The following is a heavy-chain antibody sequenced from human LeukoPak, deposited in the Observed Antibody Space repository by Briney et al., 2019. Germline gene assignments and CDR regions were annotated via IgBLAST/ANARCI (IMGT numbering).Heavy chain of an antibody. J-gene: IGHJ6*03. V-gene: IGHV4-39*07. CDR1: GGSISSSSYY. CDR2: IYYSGST. Sequence: SETLSLTCTVSGGSISSSSYYWGWIRQPPGKGLEWIGSIYYSGSTYYNPSLKSRVTMSVDTSKNQFSLKLSSVTAADTAVYYCARVPPGSYFQDYYYMDVWGKGTTVTISS. CDR3: ARVPPGSYFQDYYYMDV. D-gene: IGHD3-10*01.